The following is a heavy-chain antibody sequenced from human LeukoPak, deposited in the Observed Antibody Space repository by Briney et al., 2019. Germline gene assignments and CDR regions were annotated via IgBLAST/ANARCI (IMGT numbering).Heavy chain of an antibody. J-gene: IGHJ3*02. CDR1: GFTFSSYA. CDR3: AKDPITMIVVARPDAFDI. V-gene: IGHV3-30-3*01. CDR2: ISYDGSNK. Sequence: GRSLRLSCAASGFTFSSYAMRWVRQAPGKGLEWVAVISYDGSNKYYADSVKGRFTISRDNSKNTLYLQMNSLRAEDTAVYYCAKDPITMIVVARPDAFDIWGQGTMVTVSS. D-gene: IGHD3-22*01.